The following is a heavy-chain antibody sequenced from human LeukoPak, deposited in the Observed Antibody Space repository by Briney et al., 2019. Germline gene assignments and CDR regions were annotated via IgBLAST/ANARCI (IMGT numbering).Heavy chain of an antibody. J-gene: IGHJ3*02. V-gene: IGHV3-21*03. Sequence: PGGSLRLSCAASGFTFSSYSMNWVRQAPGKGLEWVSSINSSSSYIYYADSVKGRFTISRDNAKNSLYLQMNSLRAEDTAVYYCARALRYCSGGSCYDGAFDIWGQGTMVTVSS. D-gene: IGHD2-15*01. CDR1: GFTFSSYS. CDR2: INSSSSYI. CDR3: ARALRYCSGGSCYDGAFDI.